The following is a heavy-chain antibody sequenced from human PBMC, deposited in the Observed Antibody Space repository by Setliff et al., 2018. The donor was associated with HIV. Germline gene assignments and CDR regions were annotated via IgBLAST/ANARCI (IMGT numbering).Heavy chain of an antibody. CDR3: ARDWGYIAATPDY. CDR1: GGSTTSSTYY. D-gene: IGHD5-12*01. CDR2: VSYSGRT. Sequence: SETLSLTCTVSGGSTTSSTYYWGWIRQPPGRGLEWIGSVSYSGRTYYNPSLKSRVTISIDTSKNQFSLNLSSVTAADTAIYYCARDWGYIAATPDYWGQGTRVTVSS. V-gene: IGHV4-39*02. J-gene: IGHJ4*02.